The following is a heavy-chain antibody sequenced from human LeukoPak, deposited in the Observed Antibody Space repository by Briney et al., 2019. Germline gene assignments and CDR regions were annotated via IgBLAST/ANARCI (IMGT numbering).Heavy chain of an antibody. Sequence: PSQTLSLTCTVSGGSISSGGYYWSWIRQPPGKGLEWIGYIYHSGSTYYNPSLKSRVTISVDRSKNQFSLKLSSVTAADTAVYYCARFEVIINWFDPWGQGTLVTVSS. CDR2: IYHSGST. CDR3: ARFEVIINWFDP. CDR1: GGSISSGGYY. J-gene: IGHJ5*02. V-gene: IGHV4-30-2*01. D-gene: IGHD3-16*02.